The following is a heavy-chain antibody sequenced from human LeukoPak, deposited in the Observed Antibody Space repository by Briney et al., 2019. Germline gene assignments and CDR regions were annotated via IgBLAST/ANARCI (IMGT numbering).Heavy chain of an antibody. CDR2: IYYSGST. CDR3: ARERAGSMVRGVLDY. J-gene: IGHJ4*02. D-gene: IGHD3-10*01. Sequence: SETLSLTYTVSGGSISSGGYYWSWIRQHPGKGLEWIGYIYYSGSTYYNPSLKSRVTISVDTSKNQFSLKLSSVTAADTAVYYCARERAGSMVRGVLDYWGQGTLVTVSS. CDR1: GGSISSGGYY. V-gene: IGHV4-31*03.